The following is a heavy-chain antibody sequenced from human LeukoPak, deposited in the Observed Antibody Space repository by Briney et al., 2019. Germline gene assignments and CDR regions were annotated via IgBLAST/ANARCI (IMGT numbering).Heavy chain of an antibody. CDR2: IYSGGST. D-gene: IGHD6-6*01. CDR3: AKWKYSNSGIDGY. J-gene: IGHJ4*02. CDR1: GFTISSYW. V-gene: IGHV3-53*01. Sequence: GGSLRLSCVASGFTISSYWMHWVRQAPGKGLEWVSVIYSGGSTYYADSVKGRFTISRDNSKNMLYLQMNSLRAEDTAVYYCAKWKYSNSGIDGYWGQGTLVTVSS.